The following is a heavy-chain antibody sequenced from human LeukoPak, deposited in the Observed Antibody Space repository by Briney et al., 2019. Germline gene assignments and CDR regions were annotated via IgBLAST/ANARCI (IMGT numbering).Heavy chain of an antibody. Sequence: PGGSLRLSCAASGFTFSSYAMSWVRQAPGKGLEWVSVIYSGGSTYYADSVKGRFTISRDNSKNTLYLQMNSLRAEDTAVYYCARDRGRFSRDPDLFDYWGQGTLVTVSS. D-gene: IGHD1-26*01. V-gene: IGHV3-66*01. CDR2: IYSGGST. J-gene: IGHJ4*02. CDR3: ARDRGRFSRDPDLFDY. CDR1: GFTFSSYA.